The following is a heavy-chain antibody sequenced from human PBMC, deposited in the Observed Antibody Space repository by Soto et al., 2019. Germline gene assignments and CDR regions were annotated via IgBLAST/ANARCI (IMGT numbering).Heavy chain of an antibody. CDR2: ITYRGST. D-gene: IGHD7-27*01. Sequence: QVQLQESGPGLVKPSQTLSLTCTVSGGSINSDIYYWSWVRHHPGKGLEWIGYITYRGSTYYNPSLKSRVTISVDSSKNPFSLKLSSVTAADPAVYYCARDHWESGYYLYGMDVWGQGTTVTVSS. J-gene: IGHJ6*02. V-gene: IGHV4-31*03. CDR1: GGSINSDIYY. CDR3: ARDHWESGYYLYGMDV.